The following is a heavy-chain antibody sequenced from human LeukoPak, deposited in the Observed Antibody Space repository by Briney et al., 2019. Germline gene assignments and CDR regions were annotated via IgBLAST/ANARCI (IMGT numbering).Heavy chain of an antibody. CDR2: INPNSGGT. V-gene: IGHV1-2*02. D-gene: IGHD6-19*01. J-gene: IGHJ4*02. CDR1: GYAFTGYY. CDR3: ARDRTRTGYSSGWYHDY. Sequence: ASVKVSCKASGYAFTGYYMHWVRQAPGQGLEWMGWINPNSGGTNYAQKFQGRVTMTRDTSISTAYMELSRLRSDDTAVYYCARDRTRTGYSSGWYHDYWGQGTLVTVSS.